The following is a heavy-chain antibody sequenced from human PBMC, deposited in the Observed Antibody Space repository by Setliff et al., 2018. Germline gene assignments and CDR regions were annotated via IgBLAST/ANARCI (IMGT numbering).Heavy chain of an antibody. D-gene: IGHD4-17*01. CDR2: IQKSGST. CDR3: ARLPRTVTHFDY. CDR1: GVSISSYY. J-gene: IGHJ4*02. Sequence: SETLSLTCNVSGVSISSYYWSWIRQPPGKGLESIGYIQKSGSTNYNPSLQSRVSISVDTSKNQLSLKLDSLAAADTAVYFCARLPRTVTHFDYWGQGALVTVSS. V-gene: IGHV4-59*01.